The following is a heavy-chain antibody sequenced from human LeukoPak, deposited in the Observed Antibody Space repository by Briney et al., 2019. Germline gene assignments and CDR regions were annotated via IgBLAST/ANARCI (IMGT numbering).Heavy chain of an antibody. V-gene: IGHV3-30-3*01. Sequence: GGSLRLSCAASGFTFSSYAMHWVRQAPGKGLEWVAVISYDGSNKYYADSVKGRFTISRDNSKNTLYLQMNSPRAEDTAVYYCARGLDAAAGLANFDYWGQGTLVTVSS. D-gene: IGHD6-25*01. CDR1: GFTFSSYA. CDR3: ARGLDAAAGLANFDY. CDR2: ISYDGSNK. J-gene: IGHJ4*02.